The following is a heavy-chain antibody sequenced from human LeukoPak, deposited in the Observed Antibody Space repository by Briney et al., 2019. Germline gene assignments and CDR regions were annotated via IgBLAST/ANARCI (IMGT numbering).Heavy chain of an antibody. J-gene: IGHJ6*03. Sequence: GGSLRLSCVVSGFTFSSYGMYWVRQAPGKGLEWVAFIRYDGSNKHYADSVKGRFTISRDNSKNTLYLQMNSLRSEDTAVYYCARGLYYGSGYYYMDVWGKGTTVTVSS. CDR2: IRYDGSNK. CDR3: ARGLYYGSGYYYMDV. D-gene: IGHD3-10*01. V-gene: IGHV3-30*02. CDR1: GFTFSSYG.